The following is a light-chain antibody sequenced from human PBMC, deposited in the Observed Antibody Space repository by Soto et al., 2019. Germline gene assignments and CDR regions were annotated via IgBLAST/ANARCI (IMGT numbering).Light chain of an antibody. CDR2: GAS. CDR3: QQYDTSPPLT. CDR1: QSVSSNY. J-gene: IGKJ4*01. Sequence: ESVLTQSPGTLSLSPGDRATLSCRASQSVSSNYLAWYQQRPGQAPRLLLYGASTRATGIPDRFSGSGSGTDFTLTISRLEPDDFAVYYCQQYDTSPPLTFGGGTKVEIK. V-gene: IGKV3-20*01.